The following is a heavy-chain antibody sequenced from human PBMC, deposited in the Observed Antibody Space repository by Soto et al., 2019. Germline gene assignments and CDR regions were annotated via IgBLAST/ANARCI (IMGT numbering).Heavy chain of an antibody. V-gene: IGHV3-33*01. CDR3: ARDDEYSGNGMDV. CDR1: EFTFSNYG. CDR2: ILNDGSNR. D-gene: IGHD3-10*01. Sequence: QVQLVESGGGVVQPGRSLRLSCEASEFTFSNYGMHWVRQAPGKGLEWVAVILNDGSNRYHADSVKDRFTISRDNSKNTLYLQMNSLRAADTAVYYCARDDEYSGNGMDVWGQGTTVTVS. J-gene: IGHJ6*02.